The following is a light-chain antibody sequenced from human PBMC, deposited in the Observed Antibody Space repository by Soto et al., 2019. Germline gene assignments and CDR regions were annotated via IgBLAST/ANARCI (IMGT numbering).Light chain of an antibody. CDR2: GAS. V-gene: IGKV3-11*01. CDR3: QQTYTTPEIT. CDR1: QSVGSS. Sequence: EIVLTQSPGTLSLSPGERATLSCRASQSVGSSLSWYQQKPGQAPRLLFYGASNRATAIPDRFSGSGFGTDFTLTISSLQPEDFAIYYCQQTYTTPEITFGQGTRLEIK. J-gene: IGKJ5*01.